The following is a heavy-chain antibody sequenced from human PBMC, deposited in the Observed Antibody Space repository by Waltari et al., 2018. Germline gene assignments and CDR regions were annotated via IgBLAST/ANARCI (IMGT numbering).Heavy chain of an antibody. D-gene: IGHD5-12*01. CDR3: TSPGVATFDY. CDR2: IRSQANSYAT. V-gene: IGHV3-73*02. CDR1: GFTFSGSS. J-gene: IGHJ4*02. Sequence: EVQLVESGGGLVQPGGSLKLSCAASGFTFSGSSMHWVRQASGKGLGWVGRIRSQANSYATAYAASVKGRFTISRDDSKNTAYLQMNSLKTEDTAVYYCTSPGVATFDYWGQGTLVTVSS.